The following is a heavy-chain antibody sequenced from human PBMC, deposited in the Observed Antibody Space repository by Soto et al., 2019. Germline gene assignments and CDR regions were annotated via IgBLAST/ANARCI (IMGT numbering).Heavy chain of an antibody. CDR2: IYRSGST. V-gene: IGHV3-66*01. D-gene: IGHD5-12*01. Sequence: EVQLVESGGGLVQPGGFLRLSCAASGFTVSSNFMSWVRQAPGKGLEWVSVIYRSGSTYSADSVKDRFTISRDNSKNTLYLQMNSLRTEDTAMYYCARDDTYSGYDLDHWGQGTLVTVSP. CDR1: GFTVSSNF. J-gene: IGHJ4*02. CDR3: ARDDTYSGYDLDH.